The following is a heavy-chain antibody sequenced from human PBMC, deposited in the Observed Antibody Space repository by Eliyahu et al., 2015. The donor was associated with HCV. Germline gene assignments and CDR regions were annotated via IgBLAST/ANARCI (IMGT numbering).Heavy chain of an antibody. J-gene: IGHJ5*02. Sequence: QVHLQQWGAGLLKPSETLSLTCGVYGASTSGYYWSWIRQSPEKGLEWVWGIGHSGNTNPNPSLKRRVTISIDTSTNQFSLRLTSLTAADTAVYYCARGGAGRGDNWFDPLGPGNPGHRLL. CDR1: GASTSGYY. V-gene: IGHV4-34*01. CDR2: IGHSGNT. CDR3: ARGGAGRGDNWFDP. D-gene: IGHD3-10*01.